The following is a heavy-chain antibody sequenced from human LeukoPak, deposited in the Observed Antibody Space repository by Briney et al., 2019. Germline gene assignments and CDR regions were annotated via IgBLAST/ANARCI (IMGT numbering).Heavy chain of an antibody. CDR2: IYYSGST. Sequence: SETLSLTCTVSGGSISSYYWSWIRQPPGKGLEWIGYIYYSGSTVYNPSLGSRVTMSVDTSKNHLSLKLSSVTAADTAVYYCARSGVDFYSNYAYYYMDVWGKGTTVTVSS. J-gene: IGHJ6*03. CDR1: GGSISSYY. V-gene: IGHV4-59*08. D-gene: IGHD4-11*01. CDR3: ARSGVDFYSNYAYYYMDV.